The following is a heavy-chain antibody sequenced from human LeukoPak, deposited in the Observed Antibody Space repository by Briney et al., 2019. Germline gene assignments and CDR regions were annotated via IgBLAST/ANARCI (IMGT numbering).Heavy chain of an antibody. CDR1: GFTFSSYA. V-gene: IGHV3-23*01. Sequence: PGGSLRLSCAASGFTFSSYAMSWVRQAPGKGLEWVSAISGSGGSTYYADSVKGRFTISRDNSKKTLYLQMNSLRAEDTAVYYCAKDTMVRGVKDYWGQGTLVTVSS. CDR3: AKDTMVRGVKDY. CDR2: ISGSGGST. J-gene: IGHJ4*02. D-gene: IGHD3-10*01.